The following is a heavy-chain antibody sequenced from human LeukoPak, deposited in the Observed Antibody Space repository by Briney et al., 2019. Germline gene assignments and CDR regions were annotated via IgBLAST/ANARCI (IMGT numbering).Heavy chain of an antibody. J-gene: IGHJ5*02. CDR3: ARDSLGYCSSTSCYTDWFDP. D-gene: IGHD2-2*02. CDR2: ISSSSSYI. Sequence: GGSLRLSCAASGFTFSSCSMNWVRQAPGRGLEWVSSISSSSSYIYYADSVKGRFTISRDNAKNSLYLQMNSLRAEDTAVYYCARDSLGYCSSTSCYTDWFDPWGQGTLVTVSS. V-gene: IGHV3-21*01. CDR1: GFTFSSCS.